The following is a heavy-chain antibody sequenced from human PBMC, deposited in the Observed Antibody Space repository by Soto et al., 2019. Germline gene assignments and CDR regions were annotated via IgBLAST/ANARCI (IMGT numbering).Heavy chain of an antibody. V-gene: IGHV1-2*02. Sequence: VKVSCKVSEYTFTAYYIHWVRQAPGQGLEWMGWLNPNSGGTDFAQKFQGRVSMTRDTSITTAYMQLHSLTSNDTAIYYCAREKIVGANPFDYWGLGALVTVSS. D-gene: IGHD1-26*01. CDR2: LNPNSGGT. J-gene: IGHJ4*02. CDR1: EYTFTAYY. CDR3: AREKIVGANPFDY.